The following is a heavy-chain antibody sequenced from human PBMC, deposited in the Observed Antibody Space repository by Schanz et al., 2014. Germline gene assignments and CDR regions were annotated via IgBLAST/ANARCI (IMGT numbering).Heavy chain of an antibody. CDR2: ISGSGGST. Sequence: VQLVESGGGVVQPGRSLRLSCAVSGFTVSSNHMSWVRQAPGKGLEWVSGISGSGGSTYYADSVKGRFTISRDNSENTLYLQMNSLSADDTAVFYCAKGMGYCSGGTCYDYYYYGLDVWGQGTLVTVSS. CDR3: AKGMGYCSGGTCYDYYYYGLDV. CDR1: GFTVSSNH. V-gene: IGHV3-23*04. J-gene: IGHJ6*02. D-gene: IGHD2-15*01.